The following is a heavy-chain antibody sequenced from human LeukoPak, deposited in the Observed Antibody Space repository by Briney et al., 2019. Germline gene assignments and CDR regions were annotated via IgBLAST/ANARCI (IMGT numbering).Heavy chain of an antibody. CDR1: GFTFSSYS. Sequence: GGSLILSCAASGFTFSSYSMNWVRQAPGKGLEWVSSISSSSSYIYYADSVKGRFTISRDNAKNSLYLQMNSLRAEDTAVYYCAREKPALTYYYDSSGYYYFDYWGQGTLVTVSS. J-gene: IGHJ4*02. CDR3: AREKPALTYYYDSSGYYYFDY. CDR2: ISSSSSYI. V-gene: IGHV3-21*01. D-gene: IGHD3-22*01.